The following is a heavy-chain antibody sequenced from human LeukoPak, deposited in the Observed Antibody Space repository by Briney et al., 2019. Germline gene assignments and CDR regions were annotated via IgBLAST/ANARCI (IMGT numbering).Heavy chain of an antibody. CDR1: GGSFSGYY. D-gene: IGHD5-18*01. J-gene: IGHJ3*02. V-gene: IGHV4-34*01. CDR3: ARGLAYSYGYDAFDI. Sequence: PSETLSLTCAVYGGSFSGYYWSWIRQPPGKGLEWIGEINHSGSTNYNPSLKSRVTISVETSKNQFSPKLSSVTAADTAVYYCARGLAYSYGYDAFDIWGQGTMVTVSS. CDR2: INHSGST.